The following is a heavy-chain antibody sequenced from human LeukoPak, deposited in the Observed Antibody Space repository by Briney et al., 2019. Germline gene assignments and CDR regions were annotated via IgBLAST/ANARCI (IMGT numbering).Heavy chain of an antibody. CDR1: GDSISSYY. J-gene: IGHJ4*02. D-gene: IGHD6-13*01. Sequence: SETLSLTCTVSGDSISSYYWSWIRQPPGKKLEWIGYIYNTGSTSYNPSLKSRVTISVDTSKNQFSLKVTSVTAADTAVYYCAGGSSSWSPDFDYWGQGTLVTVSS. CDR2: IYNTGST. V-gene: IGHV4-59*01. CDR3: AGGSSSWSPDFDY.